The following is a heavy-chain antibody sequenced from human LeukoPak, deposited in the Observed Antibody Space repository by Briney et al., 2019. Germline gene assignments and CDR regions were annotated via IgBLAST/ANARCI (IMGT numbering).Heavy chain of an antibody. V-gene: IGHV1-69*13. D-gene: IGHD1-26*01. CDR1: GGTFSSYA. J-gene: IGHJ3*02. CDR3: AREWEKEAFDI. CDR2: IIPIFGTA. Sequence: SVTVSCTASGGTFSSYAISWVRQAPGQGLEWMGGIIPIFGTANYAQKFQGRDTITADESTSTAYMELSSLRSEDTAVYYCAREWEKEAFDIWGQGTMVTVSS.